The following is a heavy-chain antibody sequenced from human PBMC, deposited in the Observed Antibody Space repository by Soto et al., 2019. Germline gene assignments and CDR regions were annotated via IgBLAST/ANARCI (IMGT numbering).Heavy chain of an antibody. CDR1: GFTLSSYE. CDR3: ARAGGIFGYYGMDV. D-gene: IGHD2-15*01. CDR2: ISSSGSTI. J-gene: IGHJ6*02. V-gene: IGHV3-48*03. Sequence: PGGSLRLSCAASGFTLSSYEMNWVRQAPGKGLEWVSYISSSGSTIYYADSVKGRFTISRDNAKNSLYLQMNGLRAEDTAVYYCARAGGIFGYYGMDVWGQGTTVTVSS.